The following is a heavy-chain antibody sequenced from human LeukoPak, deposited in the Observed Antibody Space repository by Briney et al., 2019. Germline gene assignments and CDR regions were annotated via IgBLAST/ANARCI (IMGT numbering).Heavy chain of an antibody. D-gene: IGHD3-10*01. CDR1: EGPIVDIAYY. CDR3: ARHMGNYYSYMDV. Sequence: PSETLSLTCSVAEGPIVDIAYYRSWIRQPPGKGLECIGSIYYSGSTYYNPSLKSRVTISVDTSKNQFSLRLTSVTAADTAVYYCARHMGNYYSYMDVWGKGTTVTVSS. V-gene: IGHV4-39*01. J-gene: IGHJ6*03. CDR2: IYYSGST.